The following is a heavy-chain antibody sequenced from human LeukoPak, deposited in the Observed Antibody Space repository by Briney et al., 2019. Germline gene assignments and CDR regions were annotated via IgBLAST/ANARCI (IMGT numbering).Heavy chain of an antibody. CDR3: AKDRLGSSWYFDY. Sequence: GGSLRLSCAASGFTFSDYYMSWIRQAPGKGLEWVSYISSSGSTIYYADSVKGRFTISRDNSKNTLYLQMNSLRAEDTAVYYCAKDRLGSSWYFDYWGQGTLVTVSS. V-gene: IGHV3-11*04. J-gene: IGHJ4*02. CDR1: GFTFSDYY. CDR2: ISSSGSTI. D-gene: IGHD6-13*01.